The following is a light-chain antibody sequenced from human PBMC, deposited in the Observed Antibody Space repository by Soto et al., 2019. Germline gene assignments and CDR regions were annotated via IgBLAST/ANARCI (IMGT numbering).Light chain of an antibody. J-gene: IGLJ2*01. CDR2: DVR. CDR1: SSDVGGYNY. Sequence: QSALTQPASVSGSPGQSITISCTGTSSDVGGYNYVSWYQQHPGKAPKVMIYDVRNRPSEVSNRFSGSKSGNTASLTISGLQAEDEADYYCSSYTVTSTLVVFGGGTKVTVL. V-gene: IGLV2-14*03. CDR3: SSYTVTSTLVV.